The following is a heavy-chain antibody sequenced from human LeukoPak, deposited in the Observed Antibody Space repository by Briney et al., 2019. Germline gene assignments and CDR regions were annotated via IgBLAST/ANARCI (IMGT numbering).Heavy chain of an antibody. D-gene: IGHD3-22*01. V-gene: IGHV4-61*02. CDR3: ARGHYYDSSVYFDY. Sequence: PSDTLSLTCTVSGGSISSGSYYWSWIRQRAGTGLEWIGRIYTSGSTNYNPSLKSRVTISVDTSKNQFSLKLSSVTAADTAVYYCARGHYYDSSVYFDYWGQGTLVTVSS. CDR1: GGSISSGSYY. J-gene: IGHJ4*02. CDR2: IYTSGST.